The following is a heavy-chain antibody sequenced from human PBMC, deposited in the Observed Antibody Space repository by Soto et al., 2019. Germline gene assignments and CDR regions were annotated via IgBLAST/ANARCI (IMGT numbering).Heavy chain of an antibody. D-gene: IGHD1-26*01. Sequence: EVQLVESGGGLVKPGGSLRLSCAASGFTFSSYSMNWVRQAPGKGLEWVSSISSSSSYIYYADSVKGRFTISRDNAKNSLYLQMNSLRAEDTAVYYCARDLGGDQWELPQIDYWGQGTLVTVSS. CDR2: ISSSSSYI. CDR3: ARDLGGDQWELPQIDY. V-gene: IGHV3-21*01. J-gene: IGHJ4*02. CDR1: GFTFSSYS.